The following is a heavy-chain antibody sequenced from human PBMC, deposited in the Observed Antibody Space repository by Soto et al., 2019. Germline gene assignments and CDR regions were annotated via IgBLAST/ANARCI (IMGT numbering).Heavy chain of an antibody. J-gene: IGHJ6*02. CDR3: AKDCGKQLVGYYYYYYGMDV. D-gene: IGHD6-6*01. CDR1: GFTFSSYG. Sequence: QPGGSLRLSCAASGFTFSSYGMHWVRQAPGKGLEWVAVISYDGSNKYYADSVKGRFTISRDNSKNTLYLQMNSLRAEDTAVYYCAKDCGKQLVGYYYYYYGMDVWGQGTTVTSP. V-gene: IGHV3-30*18. CDR2: ISYDGSNK.